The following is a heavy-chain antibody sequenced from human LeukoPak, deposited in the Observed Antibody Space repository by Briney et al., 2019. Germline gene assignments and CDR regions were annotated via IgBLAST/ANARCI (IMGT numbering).Heavy chain of an antibody. CDR3: ARVDIVVVPAAKGPYYYYGMDV. CDR2: ISAYNGNT. D-gene: IGHD2-2*03. CDR1: GYTFTSYG. J-gene: IGHJ6*02. Sequence: ASVNVSCKASGYTFTSYGISWVRQAPGQGLEWMGWISAYNGNTNYAQKLQGRVTMTTDTSTSTAYMELRSLRSDDTAVYYGARVDIVVVPAAKGPYYYYGMDVWGQGTTVTVSS. V-gene: IGHV1-18*01.